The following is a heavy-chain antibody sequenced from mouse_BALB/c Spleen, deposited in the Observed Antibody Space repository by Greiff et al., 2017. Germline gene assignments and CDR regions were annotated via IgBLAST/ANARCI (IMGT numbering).Heavy chain of an antibody. V-gene: IGHV5-6*01. J-gene: IGHJ2*01. CDR2: ISSGGSYT. D-gene: IGHD2-2*01. CDR3: ARHGYDVHYFDY. Sequence: EVKLVESGGDLVKPGGSLKLSCAASGFTFSSYGMSWVRQTPDKRLEWVATISSGGSYTYYPDSVKGRFTISRENAKNTLYLQMSSLKSEDTAMYYCARHGYDVHYFDYWGQGTTLTVSS. CDR1: GFTFSSYG.